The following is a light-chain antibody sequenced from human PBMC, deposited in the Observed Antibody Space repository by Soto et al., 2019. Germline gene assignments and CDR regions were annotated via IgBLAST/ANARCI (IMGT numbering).Light chain of an antibody. CDR1: PSVSSY. CDR3: QQRSNWPPIT. Sequence: EIVLTQSPVTLSLSPGERATLSCRASPSVSSYLAWYQQKPGQAPRLLIYDASNRATGIPARFSGSGSGTDVTLTIDNLEPEDFAVYYCQQRSNWPPITFGQGTRLEIK. J-gene: IGKJ5*01. CDR2: DAS. V-gene: IGKV3-11*01.